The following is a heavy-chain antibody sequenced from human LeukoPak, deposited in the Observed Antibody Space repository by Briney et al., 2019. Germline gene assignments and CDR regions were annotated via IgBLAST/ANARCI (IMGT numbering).Heavy chain of an antibody. Sequence: GGSLRLSCAASGFTFSSYSMNWVRQAPGKGLGWVSSISSSSSYIYYADSVKGRFTISRDNAKNSLYLQMNSLRAEDTAVYYCARDFTPGWLQTSTGHFDYWGQGTLVTVSS. D-gene: IGHD5-24*01. CDR3: ARDFTPGWLQTSTGHFDY. CDR2: ISSSSSYI. CDR1: GFTFSSYS. V-gene: IGHV3-21*01. J-gene: IGHJ4*02.